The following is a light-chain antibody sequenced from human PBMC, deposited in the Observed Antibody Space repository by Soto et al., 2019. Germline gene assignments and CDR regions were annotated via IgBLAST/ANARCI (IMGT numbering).Light chain of an antibody. CDR1: QSVSSY. Sequence: EIVLTQSPATLSLSPGERATISCRASQSVSSYLAWYQQKPGQAPRLLIYDASNRATGIPARFSGSGSGTDFTLTISSLEPEDLAVYYCQQRINWPPLTFGGGTKVEIK. CDR3: QQRINWPPLT. CDR2: DAS. V-gene: IGKV3-11*01. J-gene: IGKJ4*01.